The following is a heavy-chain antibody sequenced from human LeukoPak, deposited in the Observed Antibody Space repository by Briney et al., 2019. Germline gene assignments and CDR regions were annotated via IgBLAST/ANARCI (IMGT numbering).Heavy chain of an antibody. CDR3: ARDVHGDYGSGWFDP. V-gene: IGHV1-69*05. D-gene: IGHD4-17*01. J-gene: IGHJ5*02. Sequence: SVKVSCKTSGGTFNNTAISWVRQAPGQGLEWLGGIMPLFGTAGYAQKFQGRVTITKDESTRTVYLELTSLTSDDTAVYYCARDVHGDYGSGWFDPWGQGTLVSVSS. CDR1: GGTFNNTA. CDR2: IMPLFGTA.